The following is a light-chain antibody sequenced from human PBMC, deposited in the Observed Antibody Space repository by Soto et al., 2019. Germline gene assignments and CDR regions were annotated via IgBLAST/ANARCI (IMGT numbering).Light chain of an antibody. Sequence: EIVMTQSPATLSVSPGERVTLSCRASQTVRSNLAWYQQKPGQAPRLLIYGASTGATGIPARFSGSGSGTEFTLTISRLESEDFAVYYCQQYNNWPWTFGQGTKVEVK. V-gene: IGKV3-15*01. CDR1: QTVRSN. CDR3: QQYNNWPWT. CDR2: GAS. J-gene: IGKJ1*01.